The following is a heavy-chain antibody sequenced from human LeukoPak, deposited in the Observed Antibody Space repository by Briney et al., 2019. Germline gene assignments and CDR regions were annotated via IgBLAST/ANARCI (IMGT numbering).Heavy chain of an antibody. Sequence: SETLSLTCTVSGGSISSYYWSWIRQPPGKGLEWIGYIYYSGSTNYNPSLKSRVTISVDTSKNQFSLKLSSVTAADTAVYYCARFGLVPAAIPHYYYGMDVWGQGTTVTVSS. CDR3: ARFGLVPAAIPHYYYGMDV. CDR2: IYYSGST. D-gene: IGHD2-2*02. CDR1: GGSISSYY. J-gene: IGHJ6*02. V-gene: IGHV4-59*01.